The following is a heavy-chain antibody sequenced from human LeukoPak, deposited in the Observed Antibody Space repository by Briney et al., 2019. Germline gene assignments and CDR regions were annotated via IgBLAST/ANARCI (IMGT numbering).Heavy chain of an antibody. D-gene: IGHD3-9*01. CDR3: ALRYFDWLLYDDY. Sequence: ASVKVSCMASGYTFTSYYMHWVRQAPGQGLEWMGIINPSGGSTSYAQKIQGRVTMTRDTSTSTVYMELSSLRSEDTAVYYCALRYFDWLLYDDYWGQGTLVTVSS. V-gene: IGHV1-46*01. CDR1: GYTFTSYY. CDR2: INPSGGST. J-gene: IGHJ4*02.